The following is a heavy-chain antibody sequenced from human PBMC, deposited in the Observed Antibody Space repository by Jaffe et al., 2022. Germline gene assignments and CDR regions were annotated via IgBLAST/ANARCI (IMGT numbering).Heavy chain of an antibody. D-gene: IGHD3-16*01. CDR2: IYPGDSDT. Sequence: EVQLVQSGAEVKKPGESLKISCKGSGYSFTSYWIGWVRQMPGKGLEWMGIIYPGDSDTRYSPSFQGQVTISADKSISTAYLQWSSLKASDTAMYYCARSKYDYIWGSDLPYYYYMDVWGKGTTVTVSS. CDR1: GYSFTSYW. J-gene: IGHJ6*03. V-gene: IGHV5-51*03. CDR3: ARSKYDYIWGSDLPYYYYMDV.